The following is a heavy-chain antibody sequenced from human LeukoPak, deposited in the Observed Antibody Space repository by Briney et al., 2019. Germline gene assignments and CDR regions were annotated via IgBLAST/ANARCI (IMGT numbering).Heavy chain of an antibody. CDR2: ISAYNNNT. CDR3: ARGLHMTMVTLFDY. V-gene: IGHV1-18*01. CDR1: GGTFSNYA. Sequence: ASVKVSCKASGGTFSNYAISWVRQAPGQGLEWMGWISAYNNNTNYAQKLQGRVTMTTDTSTSTAYMELRSLRSDDTAVYYCARGLHMTMVTLFDYWGQGTLVTVSS. D-gene: IGHD4/OR15-4a*01. J-gene: IGHJ4*02.